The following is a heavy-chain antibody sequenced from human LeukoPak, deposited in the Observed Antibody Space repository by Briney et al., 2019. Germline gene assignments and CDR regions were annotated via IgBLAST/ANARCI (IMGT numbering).Heavy chain of an antibody. V-gene: IGHV4-59*01. CDR3: ARAYAGYTFDY. Sequence: SETLSLTCTVSGGSISSYYWSWLRQPPGKGLEWIGYIYYSGSTNYNPSLKSRVTISVDTSKNQFSLKLSSVTAADTAVYYCARAYAGYTFDYWGQGTLVTASS. CDR1: GGSISSYY. CDR2: IYYSGST. J-gene: IGHJ4*02. D-gene: IGHD5-24*01.